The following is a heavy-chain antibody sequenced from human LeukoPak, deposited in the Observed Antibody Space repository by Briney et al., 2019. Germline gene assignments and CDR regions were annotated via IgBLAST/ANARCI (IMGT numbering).Heavy chain of an antibody. CDR3: ARGYCSGGSCDYYYYYMDV. J-gene: IGHJ6*03. D-gene: IGHD2-15*01. V-gene: IGHV1-8*03. CDR1: GYTFTSYD. Sequence: ASVKVSCKASGYTFTSYDINWVRQATGQGLEWMGWMNPHGGNTGYAQKFQGRVTITRNTSISTAYMELSSLRSEDTAVYYCARGYCSGGSCDYYYYYMDVWGKGTTVTVSS. CDR2: MNPHGGNT.